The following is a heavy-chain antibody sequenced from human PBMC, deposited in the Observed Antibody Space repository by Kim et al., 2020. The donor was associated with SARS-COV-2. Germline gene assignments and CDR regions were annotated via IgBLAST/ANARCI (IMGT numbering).Heavy chain of an antibody. CDR1: GFTFSSYS. CDR2: INSSSSNI. CDR3: TVSPVAWYFDF. J-gene: IGHJ4*02. Sequence: GGSLRLSCAASGFTFSSYSMNWVRQAPGKGLEWVSSINSSSSNIYDADSVKGRFTISKDNAKNSLYLQRNSLTAEDTAVYYCTVSPVAWYFDFWGQGTLVTVSS. V-gene: IGHV3-21*01. D-gene: IGHD2-21*01.